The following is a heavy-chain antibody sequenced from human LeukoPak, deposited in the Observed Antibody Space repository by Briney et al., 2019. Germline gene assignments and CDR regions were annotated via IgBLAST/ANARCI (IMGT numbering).Heavy chain of an antibody. D-gene: IGHD3-10*01. CDR3: ARDQATRGDYYGSGSPAFFDY. CDR2: IYHSGST. V-gene: IGHV4-38-2*02. J-gene: IGHJ4*02. CDR1: GYSISSGYY. Sequence: SENLSLTCTVSGYSISSGYYWGRIRQPPGKGLEWIGSIYHSGSTYYNPSLKSRVTISVDTSKNQFSLKLSSVTAADTAVYYCARDQATRGDYYGSGSPAFFDYWGQGSLVTVSS.